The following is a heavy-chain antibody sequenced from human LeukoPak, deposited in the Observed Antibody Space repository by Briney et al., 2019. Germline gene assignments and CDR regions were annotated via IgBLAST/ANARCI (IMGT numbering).Heavy chain of an antibody. CDR2: IYSGGST. V-gene: IGHV3-66*01. D-gene: IGHD6-13*01. CDR3: ARESVTRRYSSSWYYFDY. CDR1: GFTFSNAW. J-gene: IGHJ4*02. Sequence: GGSLRLSCAASGFTFSNAWMSWVRQAPGKGLEWVSVIYSGGSTYYADSVKGRFTISRDNSKNTLYLQMNSLRAEDTAVYYCARESVTRRYSSSWYYFDYWGQGTLVTVSS.